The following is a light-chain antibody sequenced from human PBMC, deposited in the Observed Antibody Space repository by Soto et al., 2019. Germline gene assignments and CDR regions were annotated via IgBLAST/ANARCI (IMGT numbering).Light chain of an antibody. CDR1: QGISSY. J-gene: IGKJ1*01. CDR3: QQYYSYPWT. Sequence: AIRMTQSPSSFSASTGDRVTITCRASQGISSYLAWYQQKPGKAPKLLIYAASTLQSGVPSRFSGRGSETDFTLTISCLQSEDFATYYCQQYYSYPWTFGQGTKVEIK. V-gene: IGKV1-8*01. CDR2: AAS.